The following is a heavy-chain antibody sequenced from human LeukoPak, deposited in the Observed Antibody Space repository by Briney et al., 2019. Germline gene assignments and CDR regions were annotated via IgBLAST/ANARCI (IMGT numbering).Heavy chain of an antibody. J-gene: IGHJ4*02. Sequence: SETLSLTCIVSGGSTISYYWSWIRQPPGKGLEWIGYIHYSGSTNYNPSLKCRVTISLDTSKNQFSLKLSSVTAADTAVYYCARLFWSDSHSFDYWGQGTLVTVSS. CDR3: ARLFWSDSHSFDY. CDR2: IHYSGST. D-gene: IGHD3-3*01. V-gene: IGHV4-59*01. CDR1: GGSTISYY.